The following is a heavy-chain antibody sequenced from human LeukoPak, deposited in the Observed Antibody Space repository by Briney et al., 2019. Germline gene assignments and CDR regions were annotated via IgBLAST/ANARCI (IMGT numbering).Heavy chain of an antibody. D-gene: IGHD1-26*01. CDR3: ARVGRRGNYYYYMDV. Sequence: GGSLRLSCAASGFTFSSYGMHWVRQAPGKGLEWVANIKQDGSEKYYVDSVKGRFTISRDNAKNSLYLQMNSLRAEDTAVYYCARVGRRGNYYYYMDVWGKGTTVTVSS. J-gene: IGHJ6*03. V-gene: IGHV3-7*01. CDR1: GFTFSSYG. CDR2: IKQDGSEK.